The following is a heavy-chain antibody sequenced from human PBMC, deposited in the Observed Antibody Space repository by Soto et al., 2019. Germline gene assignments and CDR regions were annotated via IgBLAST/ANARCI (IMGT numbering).Heavy chain of an antibody. J-gene: IGHJ6*03. D-gene: IGHD3-3*01. CDR3: AKDVADFWSGYDYYYYYYMDV. V-gene: IGHV3-23*01. CDR1: GFTFSSYA. CDR2: ISGSGGST. Sequence: PGGSLRLSCAASGFTFSSYAMSWVRQAPGKGLEWVSAISGSGGSTYYADSVKGRFTISRDNSKNTLYLQMNSLRAEDTAVYYCAKDVADFWSGYDYYYYYYMDVWGKGTTVTVSS.